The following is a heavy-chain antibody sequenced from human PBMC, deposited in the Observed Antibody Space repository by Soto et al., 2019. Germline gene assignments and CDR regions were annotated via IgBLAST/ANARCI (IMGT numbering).Heavy chain of an antibody. CDR3: ARDLKEYCSDGKCNWFDP. CDR2: IYYSGST. CDR1: GGSISSYY. J-gene: IGHJ5*02. Sequence: SETLSLTCTVSGGSISSYYWTWIRQPPGKGLEWIGHIYYSGSTHYNPSLKSRVTISFDASKNQISLQVRSATAADAAVYYCARDLKEYCSDGKCNWFDPWGQGTLVTVSS. D-gene: IGHD2-15*01. V-gene: IGHV4-59*01.